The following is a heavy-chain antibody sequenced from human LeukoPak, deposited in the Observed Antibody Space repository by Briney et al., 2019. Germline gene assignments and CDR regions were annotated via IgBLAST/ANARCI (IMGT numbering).Heavy chain of an antibody. CDR3: ASDSSGYSGFDY. Sequence: PSETLSLTCAVYGGSFSAYYWSWIRQPPGKGLEWIGEINHIGSTNYNPSLKSRVTISLDTSKNQFSLRLSSVTAADTAVYYCASDSSGYSGFDYWGQGTLVTVSS. CDR1: GGSFSAYY. V-gene: IGHV4-34*01. CDR2: INHIGST. D-gene: IGHD3-22*01. J-gene: IGHJ4*02.